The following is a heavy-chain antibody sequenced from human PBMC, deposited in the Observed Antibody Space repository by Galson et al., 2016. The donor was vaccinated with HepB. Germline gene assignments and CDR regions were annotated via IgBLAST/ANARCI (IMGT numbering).Heavy chain of an antibody. Sequence: SLRLSCAASGFTFSRYGMHWVRQAPGKGLEWVAVISYDGGDKQYADSVKGRFTLTRDNAKNSLYLQMNSLRDEDTAVYFCARVLFGSGSYWCLDVWGQGTTVTVSS. CDR3: ARVLFGSGSYWCLDV. V-gene: IGHV3-30*12. J-gene: IGHJ6*02. CDR2: ISYDGGDK. CDR1: GFTFSRYG. D-gene: IGHD3-10*01.